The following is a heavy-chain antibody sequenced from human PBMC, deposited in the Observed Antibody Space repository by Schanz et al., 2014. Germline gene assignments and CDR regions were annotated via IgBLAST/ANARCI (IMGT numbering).Heavy chain of an antibody. D-gene: IGHD3-16*01. CDR2: IWYDGNNK. CDR3: ARARGWGAPYYYGMDA. Sequence: QVQLVESGGGVVQPGGSLRLSCAASGFRLSTYGMHWVRQAPGKGLEWVAVIWYDGNNKFYADSVKGRLTISRDTSKNTLYLQINSLRDEDTAVYYCARARGWGAPYYYGMDAWGQGTTVTVSS. V-gene: IGHV3-33*01. J-gene: IGHJ6*02. CDR1: GFRLSTYG.